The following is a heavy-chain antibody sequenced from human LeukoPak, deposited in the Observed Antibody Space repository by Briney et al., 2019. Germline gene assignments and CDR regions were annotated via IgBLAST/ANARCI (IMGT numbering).Heavy chain of an antibody. V-gene: IGHV3-53*01. CDR3: ARDADYGGSPDAFDV. D-gene: IGHD4-23*01. Sequence: PGGSLRLSCAASGFTVSSNHMSWVRQAPGKGLKWVSIIYSGGTTYYADSVKGRFTISRDNSKNTLYLQMNTRRAEDTAVYYCARDADYGGSPDAFDVWGRGTIVTVSS. J-gene: IGHJ3*01. CDR1: GFTVSSNH. CDR2: IYSGGTT.